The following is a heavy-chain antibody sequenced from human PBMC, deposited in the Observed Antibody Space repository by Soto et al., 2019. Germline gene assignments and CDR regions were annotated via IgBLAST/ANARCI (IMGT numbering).Heavy chain of an antibody. CDR2: INSDGSSI. CDR1: GFTFSRYW. D-gene: IGHD3-3*01. V-gene: IGHV3-74*01. CDR3: ARLPVDTITSLDY. Sequence: EVQLVESGGDLVQPGGFLRLSCATSGFTFSRYWMHWVRQVPGKGLVSVSRINSDGSSISYSDSVKGRFTISRDNAKNTLYLQMNSLRVEDTAVYYCARLPVDTITSLDYWGQGTLVTVSS. J-gene: IGHJ4*02.